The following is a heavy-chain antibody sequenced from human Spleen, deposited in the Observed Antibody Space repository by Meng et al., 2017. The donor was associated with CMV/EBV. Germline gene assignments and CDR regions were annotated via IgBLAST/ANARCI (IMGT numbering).Heavy chain of an antibody. CDR1: GFTFTSSA. Sequence: SVKVSCKASGFTFTSSAVQWVRQARGQRLEWIGWIVVGSGNTNYAQKFQERVTITRDMSTSTAYMEPSSLRSEDTAVYYCAAVPQVIRERPDYYYGMDVWGQGTTVTVSS. J-gene: IGHJ6*02. V-gene: IGHV1-58*01. CDR2: IVVGSGNT. D-gene: IGHD1-1*01. CDR3: AAVPQVIRERPDYYYGMDV.